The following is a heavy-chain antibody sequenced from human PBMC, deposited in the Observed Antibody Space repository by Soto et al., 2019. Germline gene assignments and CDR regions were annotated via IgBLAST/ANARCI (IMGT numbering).Heavy chain of an antibody. CDR3: ARGLEFTYGMDD. J-gene: IGHJ6*02. CDR2: ISSSSIYI. CDR1: GFTFSTYS. D-gene: IGHD1-1*01. V-gene: IGHV3-21*01. Sequence: EVQLVESGGGLVKPGGSLRLSCAGSGFTFSTYSMNWVRQAPGKGLEWVSSISSSSIYIYYADSLKGRFTISRDNAKNSLFLQMNSLRAEDTAVYYCARGLEFTYGMDDWGQGTTVTVSS.